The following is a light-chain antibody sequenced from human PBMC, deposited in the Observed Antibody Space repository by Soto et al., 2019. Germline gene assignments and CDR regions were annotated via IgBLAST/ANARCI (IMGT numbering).Light chain of an antibody. CDR2: DAS. CDR3: QQYNSYSQHT. J-gene: IGKJ2*01. CDR1: QSISSW. Sequence: DIQMTQSPSTLSASVGDRVTITCRASQSISSWLAWYQQKPGKAPKLLIYDASSLESGVPSRFSGSGSGTEFTLTISSLQPDDFATYYCQQYNSYSQHTFGQGTKLEIK. V-gene: IGKV1-5*01.